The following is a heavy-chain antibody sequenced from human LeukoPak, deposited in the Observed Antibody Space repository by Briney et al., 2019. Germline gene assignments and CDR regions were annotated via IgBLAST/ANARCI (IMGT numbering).Heavy chain of an antibody. CDR3: ARSIYCTDGVCLDAFDI. J-gene: IGHJ3*02. D-gene: IGHD2-8*01. Sequence: SETLSLTCTVSGGSISSGSYYWSWIRQPAGKGLEWIGRIYTSGSTNYNPSLKSRVTISVDTSKNQFSLKLSSVTAADTAVYYWARSIYCTDGVCLDAFDIWGQGTMVTVSS. V-gene: IGHV4-61*02. CDR2: IYTSGST. CDR1: GGSISSGSYY.